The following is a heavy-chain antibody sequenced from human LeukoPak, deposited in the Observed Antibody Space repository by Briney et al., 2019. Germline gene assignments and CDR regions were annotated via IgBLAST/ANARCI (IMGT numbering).Heavy chain of an antibody. D-gene: IGHD2-15*01. CDR3: ARSGLNRFDY. CDR2: ISSNGGST. V-gene: IGHV3-64*01. J-gene: IGHJ4*02. Sequence: GGSLRLSCAASGFTFSSYAMHWVRQAPGKGLEYVSAISSNGGSTYYANSVKGRFTISRDNSKNTLYLQMGSLRAEDTAAYYCARSGLNRFDYWGQGTLVTVSS. CDR1: GFTFSSYA.